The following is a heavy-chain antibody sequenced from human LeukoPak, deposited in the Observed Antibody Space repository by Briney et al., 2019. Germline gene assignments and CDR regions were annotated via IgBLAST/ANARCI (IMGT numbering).Heavy chain of an antibody. D-gene: IGHD3/OR15-3a*01. CDR1: GGSISSGGYY. CDR2: IYYSGST. CDR3: ARDPRGTGDFDY. J-gene: IGHJ4*02. V-gene: IGHV4-61*08. Sequence: PSETLSLTCTVSGGSISSGGYYWSWIRQHPGKGLEWIGYIYYSGSTYYNPSLKSRVTISVDTSKNQFSLKLSSVTAADTAVYYCARDPRGTGDFDYWGQGTLVTVSS.